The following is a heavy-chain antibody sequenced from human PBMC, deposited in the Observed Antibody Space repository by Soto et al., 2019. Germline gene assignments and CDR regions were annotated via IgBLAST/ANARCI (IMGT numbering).Heavy chain of an antibody. CDR2: IIPIFGTA. CDR1: GGTFSSYA. CDR3: ARDLYGDYVYYYYGMDV. D-gene: IGHD4-17*01. V-gene: IGHV1-69*13. Sequence: SVKVSCKASGGTFSSYAISWVRQAPGQGLEWMGGIIPIFGTANYAQKFQGRVTITADESTSTAYMELSSLRSEDTAVYYCARDLYGDYVYYYYGMDVWGQGTTVTVSS. J-gene: IGHJ6*02.